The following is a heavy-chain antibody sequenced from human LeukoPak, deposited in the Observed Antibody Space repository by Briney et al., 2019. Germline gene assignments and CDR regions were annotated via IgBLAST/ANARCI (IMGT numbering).Heavy chain of an antibody. Sequence: PSETLSLTCAVYGGSFSGYYWSWIRQPPRKGLEWIGEINHSGSTNYNPSLKSRVTISVDTSKNQFSLKLSSVTAADTAVYYCARGSGWFDPWGQGTLVTVSS. D-gene: IGHD6-19*01. CDR1: GGSFSGYY. CDR3: ARGSGWFDP. J-gene: IGHJ5*02. V-gene: IGHV4-34*01. CDR2: INHSGST.